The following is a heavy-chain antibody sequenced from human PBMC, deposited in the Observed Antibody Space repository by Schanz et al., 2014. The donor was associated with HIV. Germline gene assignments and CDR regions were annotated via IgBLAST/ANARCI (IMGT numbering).Heavy chain of an antibody. V-gene: IGHV3-7*01. J-gene: IGHJ6*02. Sequence: EVQLVESGGGLVQPGGSLRLSWAASGFKFSRYWMTWVRQAPGKGLEWVANIKEDGSEKYHADSVKGRFTISRDNAKNSLFLQMESLRAEDTAVYYCARDGGEVWGQGTTVTVSS. D-gene: IGHD3-16*01. CDR1: GFKFSRYW. CDR3: ARDGGEV. CDR2: IKEDGSEK.